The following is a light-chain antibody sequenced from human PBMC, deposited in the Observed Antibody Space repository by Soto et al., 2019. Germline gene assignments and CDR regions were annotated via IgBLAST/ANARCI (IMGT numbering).Light chain of an antibody. Sequence: QSVLTQPPSASGSPGQSVTISCTGTSSDVGDYNYVSWYQQHPGRAPKLMIYEVSKRPSGVPDRFSGSKSGNTASLTVSGLQAEDEADYYCSSYEGSNNLYVFGTGTKVTVL. V-gene: IGLV2-8*01. CDR3: SSYEGSNNLYV. CDR2: EVS. J-gene: IGLJ1*01. CDR1: SSDVGDYNY.